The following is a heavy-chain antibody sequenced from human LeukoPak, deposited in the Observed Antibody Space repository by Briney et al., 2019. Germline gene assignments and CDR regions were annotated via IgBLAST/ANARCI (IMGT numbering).Heavy chain of an antibody. V-gene: IGHV3-53*01. CDR3: ARDYYDSSGYSDY. J-gene: IGHJ4*02. Sequence: GGSLRLSCAASGFTVSSTYMNWVRQAPGKGLEWVSVIYSGGGTYYADSVKGRFTIPRDNSKNTLYLQMNSLRAEDTAVYYCARDYYDSSGYSDYWGQGTLVTVSS. CDR1: GFTVSSTY. D-gene: IGHD3-22*01. CDR2: IYSGGGT.